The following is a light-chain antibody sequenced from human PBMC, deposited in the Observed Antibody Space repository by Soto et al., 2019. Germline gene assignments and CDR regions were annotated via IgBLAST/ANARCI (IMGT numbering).Light chain of an antibody. Sequence: QSALTQPASVSGSPGQPITISCTGTSSDVGAYDFVSWCQQHPDKAPKLMIYEVSNRPSGVSNRFSGSKSVNTATLTISGLQAEDEADYYCSSYPSSSTRVFGTGTKVT. J-gene: IGLJ1*01. CDR3: SSYPSSSTRV. V-gene: IGLV2-14*03. CDR1: SSDVGAYDF. CDR2: EVS.